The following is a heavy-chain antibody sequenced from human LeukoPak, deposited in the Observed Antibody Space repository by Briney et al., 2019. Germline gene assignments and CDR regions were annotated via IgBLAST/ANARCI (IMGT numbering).Heavy chain of an antibody. CDR3: AREYHSGYADY. CDR1: GFTFSSYE. V-gene: IGHV3-48*03. CDR2: ISSSGSTI. Sequence: GGSLRLSCAASGFTFSSYEMNWVRQAPGKGLEWVSYISSSGSTIYYADSVKGRFTISRDNAKNSPYLQMNSLRAEDTAVYYCAREYHSGYADYWGQGTLVTVSS. D-gene: IGHD5-12*01. J-gene: IGHJ4*02.